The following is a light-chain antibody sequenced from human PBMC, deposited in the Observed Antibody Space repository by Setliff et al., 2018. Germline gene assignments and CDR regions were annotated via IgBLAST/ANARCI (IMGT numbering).Light chain of an antibody. J-gene: IGLJ1*01. V-gene: IGLV2-23*02. CDR2: DFT. CDR1: SSDVGGYDF. CDR3: CSYAGSSTFV. Sequence: LTQPASVSGSPGQSITISCTGTSSDVGGYDFVSWYQQHPGKAPKLILYDFTTRPSGVSDRFSGSKSANTASLTISGLQAEDEADYYCCSYAGSSTFVFGGGTKVTVL.